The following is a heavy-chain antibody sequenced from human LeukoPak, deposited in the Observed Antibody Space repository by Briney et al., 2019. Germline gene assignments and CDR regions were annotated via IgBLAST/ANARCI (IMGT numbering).Heavy chain of an antibody. J-gene: IGHJ4*02. V-gene: IGHV3-7*01. CDR3: ARGHDYGDYHAPYFDY. Sequence: GGSLRLSCAASGFTFSSYWMSWVRQAPGKGLEWVANMKQDGNEKYYVDSVKGRFTISRDNAKNSLYLQMNSLRAEDTAVYYCARGHDYGDYHAPYFDYWGQGTLVTVSS. D-gene: IGHD4-17*01. CDR1: GFTFSSYW. CDR2: MKQDGNEK.